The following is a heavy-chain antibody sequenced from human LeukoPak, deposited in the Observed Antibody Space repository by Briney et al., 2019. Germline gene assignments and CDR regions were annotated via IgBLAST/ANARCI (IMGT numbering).Heavy chain of an antibody. CDR2: ISGSGGST. V-gene: IGHV3-23*01. Sequence: GGSLRLSCAASGFTFSSYAMSWVRQAPGKGLELVSAISGSGGSTYYADSVKGRFTISRDNSKNTLYLQMNSLRAEDTAVYYCAKGQGGYENHNWFDPWGQGTLVTVSS. CDR1: GFTFSSYA. CDR3: AKGQGGYENHNWFDP. J-gene: IGHJ5*02. D-gene: IGHD5-12*01.